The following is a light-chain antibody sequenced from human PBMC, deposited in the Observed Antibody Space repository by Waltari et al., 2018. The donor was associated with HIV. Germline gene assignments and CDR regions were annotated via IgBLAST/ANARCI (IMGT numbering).Light chain of an antibody. CDR1: QTVTSD. CDR2: GAS. CDR3: QQYADWPFT. V-gene: IGKV3D-15*01. Sequence: IVLTQSPATLSVSLGEGATLPCRARQTVTSDLAWYQQNPGQAPRLLVYGASTRATGIPLRFSGSGSGTDFTLTISSLQSEVLAVYYCQQYADWPFTFGGGTQVEI. J-gene: IGKJ4*01.